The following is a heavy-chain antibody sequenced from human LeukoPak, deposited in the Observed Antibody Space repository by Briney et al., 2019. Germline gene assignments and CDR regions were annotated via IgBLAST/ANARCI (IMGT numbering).Heavy chain of an antibody. CDR1: GFTFNNYA. CDR2: ISGSGGTT. J-gene: IGHJ6*02. D-gene: IGHD1-14*01. Sequence: GGSLRLSCAASGFTFNNYALNWVRQAPGKGLEWVSVISGSGGTTYYADSVKGRFTISRDSSKNTLYLQMNSLRAEDTAVYYCAKVSGGGLYYDGMDVWGQGTTVTVSS. CDR3: AKVSGGGLYYDGMDV. V-gene: IGHV3-23*01.